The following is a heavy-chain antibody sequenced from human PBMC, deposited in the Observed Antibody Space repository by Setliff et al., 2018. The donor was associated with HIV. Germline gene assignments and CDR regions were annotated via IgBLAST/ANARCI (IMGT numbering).Heavy chain of an antibody. Sequence: PSETLSLTCTVSGGSISTNSPYWAWIRQPPGKGLEWIGTIFYSGFTYYNPSLKSRVSIAVDTSKNQFSLKATSVTAEDTAVYYCATVVPAAHFDYWGQGTLVTVSS. CDR3: ATVVPAAHFDY. CDR2: IFYSGFT. J-gene: IGHJ4*02. CDR1: GGSISTNSPY. D-gene: IGHD2-2*01. V-gene: IGHV4-39*01.